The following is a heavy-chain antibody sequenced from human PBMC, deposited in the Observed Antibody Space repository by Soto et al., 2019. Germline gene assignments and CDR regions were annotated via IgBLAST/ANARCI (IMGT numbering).Heavy chain of an antibody. CDR2: INTGNGNA. V-gene: IGHV1-3*04. CDR3: ARDQPFDY. J-gene: IGHJ4*02. CDR1: GYIFTSYA. Sequence: QVQLVQSGAEVKKPGASVKVSCKASGYIFTSYAIHWLRQAPGQRPEWMGWINTGNGNARYSQKFQDRLTLTRDTSASTVYMELSSLRSEDTAVYYCARDQPFDYWGQGTLVTVSS.